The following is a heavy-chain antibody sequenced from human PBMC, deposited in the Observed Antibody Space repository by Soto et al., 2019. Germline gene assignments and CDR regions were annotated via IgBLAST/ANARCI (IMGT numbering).Heavy chain of an antibody. CDR1: GGSFSGYY. CDR3: ARTLTRTLILWFADRTAVSGMDV. V-gene: IGHV4-34*01. CDR2: INHSGST. J-gene: IGHJ6*02. D-gene: IGHD3-10*01. Sequence: SETLSLTCAVYGGSFSGYYWSWIRQPPGKGLEWTGEINHSGSTNYNPSLKSRVTISVDTSKNQFSLKLSSVTAADTAVYYCARTLTRTLILWFADRTAVSGMDVWGQGTTVTVSS.